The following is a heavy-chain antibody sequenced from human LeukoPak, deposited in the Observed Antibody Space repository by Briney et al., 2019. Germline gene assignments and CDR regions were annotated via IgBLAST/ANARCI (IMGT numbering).Heavy chain of an antibody. D-gene: IGHD2-15*01. CDR1: GDSISSSSSY. CDR3: ARCSGGSCYKTPGFDY. J-gene: IGHJ4*02. CDR2: MYYSGST. V-gene: IGHV4-39*07. Sequence: SETLSLTCTVSGDSISSSSSYWGWIRQPPGKGLEWIGTMYYSGSTNYNPSLKSRVTISVDTSKNQFSLKLSSVTAADTAVYYCARCSGGSCYKTPGFDYWGQGTLVTVSS.